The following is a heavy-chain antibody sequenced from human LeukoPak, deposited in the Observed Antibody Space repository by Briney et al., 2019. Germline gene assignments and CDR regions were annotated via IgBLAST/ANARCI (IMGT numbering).Heavy chain of an antibody. Sequence: VGSLRLSCAASGFIFSRYWMSWVRQAPGKGLEWVANINQDGSETYYVDSVKGRFTIFRDNAKNSLYLQMNNLRAEDTAVYYCASRGGSAQPPPADYWGQGTLVTVSS. CDR2: INQDGSET. D-gene: IGHD1-26*01. V-gene: IGHV3-7*01. CDR3: ASRGGSAQPPPADY. J-gene: IGHJ4*02. CDR1: GFIFSRYW.